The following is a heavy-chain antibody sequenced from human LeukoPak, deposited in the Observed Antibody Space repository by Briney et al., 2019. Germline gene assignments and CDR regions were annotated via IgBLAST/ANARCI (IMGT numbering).Heavy chain of an antibody. Sequence: SVKVSCKASGGTFSSYAISWVRQAPGQGLEWMGGIIPIFGTANYAQKFQGRVTITADESTSTAYMELSSLRSEDAAVYYCARDSPCPPFDCPSPLYYYGMDVWGQGTTVTVSS. CDR1: GGTFSSYA. J-gene: IGHJ6*02. D-gene: IGHD2-21*01. CDR3: ARDSPCPPFDCPSPLYYYGMDV. CDR2: IIPIFGTA. V-gene: IGHV1-69*01.